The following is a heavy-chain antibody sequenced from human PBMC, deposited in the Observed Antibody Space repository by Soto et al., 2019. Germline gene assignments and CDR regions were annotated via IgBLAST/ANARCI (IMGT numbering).Heavy chain of an antibody. V-gene: IGHV4-61*01. J-gene: IGHJ4*02. CDR3: ARGGIAAAAPPDY. CDR2: FYYSGST. Sequence: SETLSLTCTVSGGSVSGGSYFWSWVRQPPGKGLEWIGYFYYSGSTKYNPSLKSRVTILEDTSKNQFSLKLNSVTAADTAVYYCARGGIAAAAPPDYWGQGTLVTVSS. CDR1: GGSVSGGSYF. D-gene: IGHD6-13*01.